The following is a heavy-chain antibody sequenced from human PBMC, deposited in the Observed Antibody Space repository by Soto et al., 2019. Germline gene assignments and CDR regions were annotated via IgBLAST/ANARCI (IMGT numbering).Heavy chain of an antibody. CDR3: ARGYSSSSAAFDY. CDR1: GFTFSSYA. Sequence: QVQLVESGGGVVQPGRSLRLSCAASGFTFSSYAMHWVRQAPGKGLEWVAIISYDASNKYYTDSVKGRFTISRDNSKNTLYLQMNSLRTEDTAVYYCARGYSSSSAAFDYWGQGALVTVSS. CDR2: ISYDASNK. J-gene: IGHJ4*02. D-gene: IGHD6-13*01. V-gene: IGHV3-30-3*01.